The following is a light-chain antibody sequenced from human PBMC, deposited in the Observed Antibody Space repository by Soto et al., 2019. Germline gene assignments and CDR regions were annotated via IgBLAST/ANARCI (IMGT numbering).Light chain of an antibody. CDR2: GAS. CDR3: QQFGTSRLT. Sequence: TQSPVTLSVSPGERATLSCGASQSVSSNLAWYQQKPGQAPRLLIYGASNRATGIPDRFSGSGSGTDFTLTISRLEPEDFAMYYCQQFGTSRLTFGGGTKVDIK. CDR1: QSVSSN. J-gene: IGKJ4*01. V-gene: IGKV3-20*01.